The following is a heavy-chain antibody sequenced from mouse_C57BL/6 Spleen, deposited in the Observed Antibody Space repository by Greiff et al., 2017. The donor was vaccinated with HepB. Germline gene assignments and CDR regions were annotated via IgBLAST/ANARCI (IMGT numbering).Heavy chain of an antibody. Sequence: EVQRVESGGGLVKPGGSLKLSCAASGFTFSDYGMHWVRQAPEKGLEWVAYISSGSSTIYYADTVKGRFTISRDNAKNTLFLQMTSLRSEDTAMYYCAVTTDFYYAMDYWGQGTSVTVSS. CDR1: GFTFSDYG. CDR2: ISSGSSTI. J-gene: IGHJ4*01. D-gene: IGHD2-12*01. CDR3: AVTTDFYYAMDY. V-gene: IGHV5-17*01.